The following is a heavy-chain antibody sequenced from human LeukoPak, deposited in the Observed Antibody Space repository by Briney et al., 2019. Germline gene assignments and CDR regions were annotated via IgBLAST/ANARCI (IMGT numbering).Heavy chain of an antibody. V-gene: IGHV4-59*08. CDR3: ARHGRGGIAAAGTYVNRRFGAFDI. J-gene: IGHJ3*02. CDR2: IYYSGST. Sequence: PSETLSLTCAVYGGSFSGYYWSWIRQPPGKGLEWIGYIYYSGSTNYNPSLKSRVTISVDTSKNQFSLKLSSVTAADTAVYYCARHGRGGIAAAGTYVNRRFGAFDIWGQGTMVTVSS. CDR1: GGSFSGYY. D-gene: IGHD6-13*01.